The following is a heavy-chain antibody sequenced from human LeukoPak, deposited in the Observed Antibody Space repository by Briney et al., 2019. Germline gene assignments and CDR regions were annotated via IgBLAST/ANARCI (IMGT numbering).Heavy chain of an antibody. CDR1: GYTFTSYD. Sequence: ASVKVSCKASGYTFTSYDINWVRQDTGQGLEWMGWMNPNSGNTGYAQKFQGRVTMTRNTSISTAYMELSSLRSEDTAVYYCARGRRGSYYFDYWGQGTLVTVSS. D-gene: IGHD2-15*01. CDR3: ARGRRGSYYFDY. V-gene: IGHV1-8*01. J-gene: IGHJ4*02. CDR2: MNPNSGNT.